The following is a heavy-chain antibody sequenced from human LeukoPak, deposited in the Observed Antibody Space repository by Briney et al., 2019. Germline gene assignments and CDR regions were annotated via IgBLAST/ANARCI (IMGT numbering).Heavy chain of an antibody. CDR2: INPNSGGT. CDR3: ARDNGSGWSNLYYFDY. J-gene: IGHJ4*02. Sequence: ASVKVSCKASGYTFTGYYMHWVRQAPGQGLEWMGWINPNSGGTNYAQKFQGRVTMTRDTSISTAYMELGRLRSDDTAVYYCARDNGSGWSNLYYFDYWGQGTLVTVSS. D-gene: IGHD6-19*01. V-gene: IGHV1-2*02. CDR1: GYTFTGYY.